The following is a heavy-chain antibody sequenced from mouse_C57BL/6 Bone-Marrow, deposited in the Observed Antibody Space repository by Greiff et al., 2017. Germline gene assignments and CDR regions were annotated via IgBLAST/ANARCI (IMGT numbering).Heavy chain of an antibody. CDR1: GYAFTNYL. J-gene: IGHJ2*01. Sequence: QVQLKESGAELVRPGTSVKVSCKASGYAFTNYLIEWVKQRPGQGLEWIGVINPGSGGTKYNEKFKGKATLTADKSSSTAYMQLSSLTSEDSAVYFCARRDFFYYFDYWGQGTTLTVSS. V-gene: IGHV1-54*01. CDR2: INPGSGGT. CDR3: ARRDFFYYFDY.